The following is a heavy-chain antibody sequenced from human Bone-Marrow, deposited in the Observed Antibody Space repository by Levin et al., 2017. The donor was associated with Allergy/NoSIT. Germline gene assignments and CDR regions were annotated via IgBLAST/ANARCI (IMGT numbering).Heavy chain of an antibody. CDR2: IYKTGST. Sequence: MTSETLSLTCGVSGGSISNSDWTWIRQSPGKGLQWIGFIYKTGSTEYNPSLKGRVTMSLDTSKNKFSLKLTSVTAADTALYYCARDSGQDDSSGYYPPPHWFDPWGPGTLVTVSS. CDR1: GGSISNSD. CDR3: ARDSGQDDSSGYYPPPHWFDP. V-gene: IGHV4-59*01. D-gene: IGHD3-22*01. J-gene: IGHJ5*02.